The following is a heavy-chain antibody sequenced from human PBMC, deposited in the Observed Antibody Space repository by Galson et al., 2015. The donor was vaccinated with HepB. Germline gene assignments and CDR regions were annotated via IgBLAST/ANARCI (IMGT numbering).Heavy chain of an antibody. V-gene: IGHV1-2*06. CDR3: ARGAVAGTPTSGMSDY. D-gene: IGHD6-19*01. CDR1: GDTFSDYD. J-gene: IGHJ4*02. CDR2: INPNMGDT. Sequence: SVKVSCKASGDTFSDYDIPWVRQAPGQGLEWMGRINPNMGDTNYAQKFQGRVTMTRDTSISTAYIELSRLRSDDTAMYYCARGAVAGTPTSGMSDYCGPVTLVSVSS.